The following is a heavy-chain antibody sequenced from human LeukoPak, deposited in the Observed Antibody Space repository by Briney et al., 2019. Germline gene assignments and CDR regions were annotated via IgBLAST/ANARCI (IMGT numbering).Heavy chain of an antibody. CDR3: VKAVVGRISNFDF. Sequence: GGSLRLSCAASGFSISTYGMHWVRQAPGKGLAWVAFIRYDGSQNHLTDSVKGRFTVSRDDSRSTLYLQMDSLTVEDTAVYYCVKAVVGRISNFDFWGQGTLVTVSS. V-gene: IGHV3-30*02. CDR1: GFSISTYG. CDR2: IRYDGSQN. D-gene: IGHD1-26*01. J-gene: IGHJ4*02.